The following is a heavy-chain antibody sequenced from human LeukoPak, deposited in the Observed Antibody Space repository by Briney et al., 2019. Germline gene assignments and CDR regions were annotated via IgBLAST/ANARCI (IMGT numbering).Heavy chain of an antibody. CDR1: GFTFSSYW. CDR2: INSDGSST. CDR3: ARDRGSSSSLKLIWYFDL. Sequence: GGSLRLSCAASGFTFSSYWMHWVRQAPGKGRVWVSRINSDGSSTSYADSVKGRFTISRDNAKNTLYLQMNSLRAEDTAVYYCARDRGSSSSLKLIWYFDLWGRGTLVTVSS. D-gene: IGHD6-13*01. J-gene: IGHJ2*01. V-gene: IGHV3-74*01.